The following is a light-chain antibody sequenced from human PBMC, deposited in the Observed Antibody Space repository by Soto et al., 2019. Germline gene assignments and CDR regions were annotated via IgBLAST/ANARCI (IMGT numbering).Light chain of an antibody. Sequence: EIVLTQSPGTLSLSPGERATLSCRASQSVSSSYLAWYQQKPGQAPRLLIYGASSRATGIPDRFSGSGSGTDFTLPISRLEPEDFAVYYCQQYGSSWFTFGPGTKVDIK. CDR3: QQYGSSWFT. CDR1: QSVSSSY. J-gene: IGKJ3*01. V-gene: IGKV3-20*01. CDR2: GAS.